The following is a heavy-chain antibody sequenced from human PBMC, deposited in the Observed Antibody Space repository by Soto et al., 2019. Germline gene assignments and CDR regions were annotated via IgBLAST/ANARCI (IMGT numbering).Heavy chain of an antibody. Sequence: SETLSLTCAVSGGSISSGGYYWSWIRQHPGKGLEWIGYIYYSGSTYYNPSLKSRVTISVDTSKNQFSLKLSSVTAADTAVYYCARGVAAAVPVGYWGQGTLVTVSS. V-gene: IGHV4-31*11. D-gene: IGHD6-13*01. CDR1: GGSISSGGYY. CDR2: IYYSGST. CDR3: ARGVAAAVPVGY. J-gene: IGHJ4*02.